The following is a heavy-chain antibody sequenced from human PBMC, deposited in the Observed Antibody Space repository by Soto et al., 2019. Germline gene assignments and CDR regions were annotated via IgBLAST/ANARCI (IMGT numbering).Heavy chain of an antibody. Sequence: GGSLRLSCSASGFTFSSYGMHWVRQAPGKGLEYVSAISDNGGSTYYADSVKGRFTISRDDSKNTLYLQMSSLRAEDTAVYFCVKGHAFYDSSAFDYWGKGTLVTVSS. D-gene: IGHD3-22*01. J-gene: IGHJ4*02. CDR1: GFTFSSYG. CDR3: VKGHAFYDSSAFDY. CDR2: ISDNGGST. V-gene: IGHV3-64D*06.